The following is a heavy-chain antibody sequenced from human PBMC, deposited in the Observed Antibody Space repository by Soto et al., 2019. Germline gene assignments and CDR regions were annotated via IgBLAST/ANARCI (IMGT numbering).Heavy chain of an antibody. CDR3: AKDRAIVVVPAATPDAFDI. V-gene: IGHV3-23*01. CDR2: ISGSGGST. J-gene: IGHJ3*02. CDR1: GFTFSSYA. D-gene: IGHD2-2*02. Sequence: GGSLRLSCAASGFTFSSYAMSWVRRAPGKGLEWVSAISGSGGSTCYAEYVKGRLTISRDNSKNTLYLQMNSLRAEDSAVYYCAKDRAIVVVPAATPDAFDIWGQGTMVTGSS.